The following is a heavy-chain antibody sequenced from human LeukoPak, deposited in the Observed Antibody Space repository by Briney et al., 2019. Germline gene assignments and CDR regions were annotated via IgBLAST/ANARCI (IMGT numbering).Heavy chain of an antibody. CDR3: ARDRDVVVVAAHYFDY. CDR2: ISAYNGNT. J-gene: IGHJ4*02. V-gene: IGHV1-18*01. D-gene: IGHD2-15*01. Sequence: GASVKVSCKASGGTFSSYAISWVRQAPGQGLEWMGWISAYNGNTNYAQKLQGRVTMTRDMSTSTVYMELSSLRSEDTAVYYCARDRDVVVVAAHYFDYWGQGTLVTVSS. CDR1: GGTFSSYA.